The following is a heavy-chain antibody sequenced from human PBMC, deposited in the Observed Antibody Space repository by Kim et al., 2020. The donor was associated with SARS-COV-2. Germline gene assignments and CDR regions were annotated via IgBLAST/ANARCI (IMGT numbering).Heavy chain of an antibody. CDR1: GYTLTELS. J-gene: IGHJ4*02. Sequence: ASVKVSCQVSGYTLTELSMHWVRQAPGKGFEWMGGFDPEDGETIYAQKFQGRVTMTEDTSTDTAYMELSSLRSEDTAVYYCATRGVRGYSSSPDYWGQGTLVTVSS. D-gene: IGHD6-6*01. CDR3: ATRGVRGYSSSPDY. V-gene: IGHV1-24*01. CDR2: FDPEDGET.